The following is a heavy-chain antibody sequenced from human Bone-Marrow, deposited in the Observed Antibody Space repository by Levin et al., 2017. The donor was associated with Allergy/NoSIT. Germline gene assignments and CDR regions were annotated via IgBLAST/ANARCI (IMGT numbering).Heavy chain of an antibody. CDR1: GFTFSDFY. CDR3: ARNQVLYGDYVDS. V-gene: IGHV3-11*01. J-gene: IGHJ4*02. D-gene: IGHD4-17*01. CDR2: MSASGTII. Sequence: RPGGSLRLSCEASGFTFSDFYMSWIRQAPGKGLEWVSYMSASGTIIYYVDSVKGRFTISRDNAKNSLYLQMDSLSAEDTALYYCARNQVLYGDYVDSWGQGTLVTVSS.